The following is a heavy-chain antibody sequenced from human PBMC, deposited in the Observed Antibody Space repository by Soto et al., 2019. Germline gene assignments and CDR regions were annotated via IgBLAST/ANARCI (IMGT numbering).Heavy chain of an antibody. CDR2: TYYRSKWYF. D-gene: IGHD5-12*01. CDR1: GDSVSSNSAG. V-gene: IGHV6-1*01. J-gene: IGHJ6*03. Sequence: SQTLSLTCAISGDSVSSNSAGWNWIRQTPSRGLEWLGRTYYRSKWYFNYAVSVESRITINPNTSKNQFSLHLSSVTPDDTAVYFCARGSWDDVSGHYYMDVWGKGTTVTVSS. CDR3: ARGSWDDVSGHYYMDV.